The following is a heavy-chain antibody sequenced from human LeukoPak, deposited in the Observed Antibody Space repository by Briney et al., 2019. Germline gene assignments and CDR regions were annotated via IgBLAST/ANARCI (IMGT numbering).Heavy chain of an antibody. CDR1: GYTFTSYY. Sequence: ASVKVSCKASGYTFTSYYMHWVRQAPGQGLEWMGIINPSGGSTSYAQKFQGRVTTTRDTSTSTVYMELSSLRSEDTAVYYCARDLYGDYGLDYWGQGTLVTVSS. D-gene: IGHD4-17*01. J-gene: IGHJ4*02. CDR3: ARDLYGDYGLDY. V-gene: IGHV1-46*01. CDR2: INPSGGST.